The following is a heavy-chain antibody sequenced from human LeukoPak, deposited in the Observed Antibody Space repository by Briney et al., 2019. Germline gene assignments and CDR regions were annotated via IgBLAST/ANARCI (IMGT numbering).Heavy chain of an antibody. CDR3: ARGTFHRHYSSSKSRPLYGMDV. D-gene: IGHD6-13*01. CDR1: GGSFSGYY. Sequence: SETLSLTCAVYGGSFSGYYWSWIRQPPGKGVEWIGEFNHSGSTNYNPSLKCRVTISVDTSKNQFSLKLSSVTAADTAVYYCARGTFHRHYSSSKSRPLYGMDVWGQGTTVTVSS. V-gene: IGHV4-34*01. J-gene: IGHJ6*02. CDR2: FNHSGST.